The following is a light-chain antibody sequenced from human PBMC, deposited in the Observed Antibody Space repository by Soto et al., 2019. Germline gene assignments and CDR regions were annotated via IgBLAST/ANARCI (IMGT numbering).Light chain of an antibody. CDR3: QQYCRSPSFT. CDR2: GAS. CDR1: QSVSSSY. J-gene: IGKJ3*01. V-gene: IGKV3-20*01. Sequence: EIVLTQSPGTLSLSPGERATLSCRASQSVSSSYLGWYQQKPGQAPRLLIHGASSRATGIPDRFSGSGSGTDFTLTISKREPEDFAVYYCQQYCRSPSFTFGPGTKVDIK.